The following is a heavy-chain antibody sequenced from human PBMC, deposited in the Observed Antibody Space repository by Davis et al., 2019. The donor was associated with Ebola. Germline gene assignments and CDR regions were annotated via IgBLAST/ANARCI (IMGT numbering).Heavy chain of an antibody. Sequence: GGSLRLSCAASGFAFSSYGMHWVRQAPGKGLEWVAVISYDGSHKYYADSVKGRFTISRDNPYNTLYLQMNSLRAEDTAVYYCAKERALDSSGYYYYYGMDVWGKGTTVTVSS. D-gene: IGHD3-22*01. CDR2: ISYDGSHK. J-gene: IGHJ6*04. CDR1: GFAFSSYG. CDR3: AKERALDSSGYYYYYGMDV. V-gene: IGHV3-30*18.